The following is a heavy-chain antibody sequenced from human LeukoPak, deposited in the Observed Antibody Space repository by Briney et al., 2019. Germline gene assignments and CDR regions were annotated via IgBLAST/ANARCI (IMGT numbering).Heavy chain of an antibody. CDR1: GYTFTSYG. CDR2: ISAYNGNT. V-gene: IGHV1-18*01. D-gene: IGHD3-3*01. Sequence: ASVKVSCKASGYTFTSYGISWVRQAPGQGLEWMGWISAYNGNTNYAQKLQGRVTMTTDTSTSTAYMELRSLRSDDTAVYYCARDPGGFLEWSTFDYWGQGTLVTVSS. J-gene: IGHJ4*02. CDR3: ARDPGGFLEWSTFDY.